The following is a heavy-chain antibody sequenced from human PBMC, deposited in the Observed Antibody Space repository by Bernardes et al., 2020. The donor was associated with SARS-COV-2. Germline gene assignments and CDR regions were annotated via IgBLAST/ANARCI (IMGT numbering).Heavy chain of an antibody. D-gene: IGHD2-15*01. CDR1: GYTFTSYY. CDR2: INPDTGNP. J-gene: IGHJ5*02. CDR3: ARSWEVLNRFDP. Sequence: ASVKVSCKASGYTFTSYYIHWVRQAPGQGLEWMGVINPDTGNPTYAQKFQGRVTVTRDTSTSTVYMELSSLTSEDTAIYYCARSWEVLNRFDPWGQGTLVTVSS. V-gene: IGHV1-46*01.